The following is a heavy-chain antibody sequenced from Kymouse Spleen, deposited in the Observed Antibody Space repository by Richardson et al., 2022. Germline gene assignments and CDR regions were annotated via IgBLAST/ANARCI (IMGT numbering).Heavy chain of an antibody. CDR2: IYYSGST. CDR3: ARGHNPNWFDP. Sequence: QVQLQESGPGLVKPSETLSLTCTVSGGSISSYYWSWIRQPPGKGLEWIGYIYYSGSTNYNPSLKSRVTISVDTSKNQFSLKLSSVTAADTAVYYCARGHNPNWFDPWGQGTLVTVSS. CDR1: GGSISSYY. V-gene: IGHV4-59*01. J-gene: IGHJ5*02. D-gene: IGHD1-14*01.